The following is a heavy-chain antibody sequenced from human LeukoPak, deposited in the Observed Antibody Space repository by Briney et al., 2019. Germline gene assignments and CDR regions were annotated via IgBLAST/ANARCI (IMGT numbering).Heavy chain of an antibody. CDR3: ARVPDYSWFDP. J-gene: IGHJ5*02. D-gene: IGHD2-21*02. CDR2: IHHSGNT. V-gene: IGHV4-38-2*02. CDR1: GYSISSGYY. Sequence: SETLSLTCTVSGYSISSGYYWGWIRQPPVKGLEWIGSIHHSGNTHYNPSLKSRVTISVDTSKNQFSLKVNSVTAAETAVYYCARVPDYSWFDPWGQGTLVTVSS.